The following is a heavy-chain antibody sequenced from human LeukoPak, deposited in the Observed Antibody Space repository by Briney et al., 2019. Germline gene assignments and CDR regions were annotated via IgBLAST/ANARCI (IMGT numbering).Heavy chain of an antibody. Sequence: SETLSLTCTVSGGSISSYYWSWIRQPPGKGLEWIGEINHSGSTNYNPSLKSRVTISVDTSKNQFSLKLSSVTAADTAVYYCARGKFFTSGSYGYYYYYYMDVWGKGTTVTVSS. V-gene: IGHV4-34*01. CDR3: ARGKFFTSGSYGYYYYYYMDV. CDR1: GGSISSYY. D-gene: IGHD3-10*01. CDR2: INHSGST. J-gene: IGHJ6*03.